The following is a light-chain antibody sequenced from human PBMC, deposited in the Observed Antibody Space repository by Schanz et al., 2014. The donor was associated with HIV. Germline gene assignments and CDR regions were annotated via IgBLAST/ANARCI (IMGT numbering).Light chain of an antibody. CDR2: DVS. J-gene: IGLJ3*02. Sequence: QSALTQPPSASGSPGQSITISCTGTSNDVGSTNRVSWYQQHPGKAPRLMIYDVSNRPSGVSNRFSGSKSGNTASLTISGLQAEDEADYYCSSYTSSSTLNWVFGGGTQLTVL. V-gene: IGLV2-14*03. CDR1: SNDVGSTNR. CDR3: SSYTSSSTLNWV.